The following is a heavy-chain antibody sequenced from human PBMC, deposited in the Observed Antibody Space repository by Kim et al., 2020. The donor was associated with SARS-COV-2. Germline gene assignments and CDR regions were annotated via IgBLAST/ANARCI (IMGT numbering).Heavy chain of an antibody. V-gene: IGHV4-39*07. CDR3: ARGVTAIVVVSQGGFDP. J-gene: IGHJ5*02. D-gene: IGHD2-21*01. CDR2: IYYSGST. CDR1: GGSISSSSYY. Sequence: SETLSLTCTVSGGSISSSSYYWGWIRQPPGKGLEWIGSIYYSGSTYYNPSLKSRVTISVDTSKNQFSLKLSSVTAADTAVYYCARGVTAIVVVSQGGFDPWGQGTLVTVSS.